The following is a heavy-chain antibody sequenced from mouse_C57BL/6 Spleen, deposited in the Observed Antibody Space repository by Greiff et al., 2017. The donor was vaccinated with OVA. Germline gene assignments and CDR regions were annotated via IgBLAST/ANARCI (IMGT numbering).Heavy chain of an antibody. CDR2: IDPETGGT. V-gene: IGHV1-15*01. J-gene: IGHJ3*01. Sequence: QVQLKESGAELVRPGASVTLSCKASGYTFTDYEMHWVKQTPVHGLEWIGAIDPETGGTAYNQKFKGKAILTADKSSSTAYMELRSLTSEDSAVYYCTRPTTVVAEGFAYWGQGTLVTVSA. D-gene: IGHD1-1*01. CDR3: TRPTTVVAEGFAY. CDR1: GYTFTDYE.